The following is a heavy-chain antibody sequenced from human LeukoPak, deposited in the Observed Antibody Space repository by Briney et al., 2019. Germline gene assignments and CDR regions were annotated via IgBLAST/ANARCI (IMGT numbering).Heavy chain of an antibody. CDR3: ARAAYCGGDCYYYFDY. J-gene: IGHJ4*02. CDR1: GGSISSYY. CDR2: LYYSGNT. V-gene: IGHV4-59*01. Sequence: SETPSLTCTVSGGSISSYYWHWIRQPPGKGLEWIGYLYYSGNTYYNPSLKSRVTMSVDTSKNQFSLKLSSVTAADTAVYFCARAAYCGGDCYYYFDYWGQGTLVTVSS. D-gene: IGHD2-21*02.